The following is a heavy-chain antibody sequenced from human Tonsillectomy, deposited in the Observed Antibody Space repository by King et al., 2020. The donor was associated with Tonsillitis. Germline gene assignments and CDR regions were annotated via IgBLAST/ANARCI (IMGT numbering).Heavy chain of an antibody. Sequence: VQLVESGGGVVQPGGSLRLSCAASGFTFSSYGMHWVRQAPGKGLEWVAFIRYDGSNKYYADSVKGRFTISRDNSKNTLYLQMNSLRAGDTAVYYCAKEGRYSGYDYDYWGQGTLVTVSS. CDR1: GFTFSSYG. CDR2: IRYDGSNK. J-gene: IGHJ4*02. D-gene: IGHD5-12*01. CDR3: AKEGRYSGYDYDY. V-gene: IGHV3-30*02.